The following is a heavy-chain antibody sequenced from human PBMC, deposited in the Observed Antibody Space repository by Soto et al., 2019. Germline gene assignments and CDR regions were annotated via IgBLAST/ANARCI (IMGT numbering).Heavy chain of an antibody. CDR3: ARGMLFASYGMDV. CDR1: GGSISSYY. CDR2: IYYSGST. J-gene: IGHJ6*02. D-gene: IGHD2-8*01. V-gene: IGHV4-59*01. Sequence: SATLSRTCAASGGSISSYYWSWIRQPPGKGLEWIGYIYYSGSTNYNPSLKSRVTISVDTSKNQFSLKLSSVTAADTAVYYCARGMLFASYGMDVWCQGTTVT.